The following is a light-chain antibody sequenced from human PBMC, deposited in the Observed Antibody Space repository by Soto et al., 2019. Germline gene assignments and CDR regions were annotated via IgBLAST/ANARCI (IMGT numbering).Light chain of an antibody. CDR3: QQTYTTPCS. Sequence: DIQMTQSPSSLSASVGDRVTITCRSSQRISPYLNCYQHKPGKAPNLLIFAASTLHSVVPSRFSGSGSGTDFTLTISALQPEDFATYYCQQTYTTPCSFGQGTKLETK. CDR1: QRISPY. V-gene: IGKV1-39*01. CDR2: AAS. J-gene: IGKJ2*04.